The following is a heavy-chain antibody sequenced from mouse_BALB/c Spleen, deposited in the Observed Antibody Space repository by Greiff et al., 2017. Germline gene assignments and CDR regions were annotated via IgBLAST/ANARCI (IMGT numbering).Heavy chain of an antibody. CDR1: GFSLTSYG. CDR2: IWAGGST. J-gene: IGHJ2*01. Sequence: VQLQQSGPGLVAPSQSLSITCTVSGFSLTSYGVHWVRQPPGKGLEWLGVIWAGGSTNYNSALMSRLSISKDNSKSQVFLKMNSLQTDDTARYYCARGDDYGSSSPFDYWGQGTTLTVSS. D-gene: IGHD1-1*01. CDR3: ARGDDYGSSSPFDY. V-gene: IGHV2-9*02.